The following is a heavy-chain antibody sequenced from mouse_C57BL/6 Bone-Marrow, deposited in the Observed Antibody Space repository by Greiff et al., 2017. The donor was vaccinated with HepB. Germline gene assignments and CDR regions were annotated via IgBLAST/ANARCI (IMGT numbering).Heavy chain of an antibody. CDR2: IWSDGST. J-gene: IGHJ4*01. Sequence: VHLVESGPGLVAPSQSLSITCTVSGFSLTSYGVHWVRQPPGKGLEWLVVIWSDGSTTYNSALKSRLSISKDNSKSQVFLKMNSLQTDDTAMYYCARDFSGNYVGYAMDYWGQGTSVTVSS. D-gene: IGHD2-1*01. CDR1: GFSLTSYG. CDR3: ARDFSGNYVGYAMDY. V-gene: IGHV2-6*03.